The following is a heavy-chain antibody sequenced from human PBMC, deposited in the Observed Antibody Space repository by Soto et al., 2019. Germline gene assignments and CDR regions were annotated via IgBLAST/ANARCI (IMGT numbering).Heavy chain of an antibody. CDR2: IWYDGSNK. CDR1: GFTFSSYV. V-gene: IGHV3-33*01. J-gene: IGHJ6*03. Sequence: PGGSLRLSCAASGFTFSSYVMHWVRQAPGKGLEWVAVIWYDGSNKYYADSVKGRFTISRDNSENTLYLQMNSLRAEDTAVYYCARRVKIFGVVANYYYYYMDVWGKGTTVTVSS. D-gene: IGHD3-3*01. CDR3: ARRVKIFGVVANYYYYYMDV.